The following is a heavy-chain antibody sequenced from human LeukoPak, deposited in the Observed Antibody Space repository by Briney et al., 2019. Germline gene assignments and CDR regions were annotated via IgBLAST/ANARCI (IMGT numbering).Heavy chain of an antibody. Sequence: ASVKVSCKASGYMFTGHYMHWVRQAPGQGLEWMGWINPNSGGTNYAQKSQGRVTMTRDTSISTAYMELSSLRSDDTAVYYCARVTEHTAMVHWYFDLWGRGTLVTV. V-gene: IGHV1-2*02. CDR2: INPNSGGT. CDR3: ARVTEHTAMVHWYFDL. D-gene: IGHD5-18*01. J-gene: IGHJ2*01. CDR1: GYMFTGHY.